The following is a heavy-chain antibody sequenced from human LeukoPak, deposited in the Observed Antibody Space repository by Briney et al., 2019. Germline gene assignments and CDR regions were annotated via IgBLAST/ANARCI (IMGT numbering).Heavy chain of an antibody. V-gene: IGHV3-30*02. CDR3: ARGGAPGFYFDY. CDR1: GFTFSSHG. J-gene: IGHJ4*02. Sequence: GGSLRLSCAASGFTFSSHGMHWVRQAPGKGLEWVAFIRYDGSNKYYADSVKGRFTISRDNSKNTLYLQMNSLRAEDTAVYYCARGGAPGFYFDYWGQGTLVTVSS. CDR2: IRYDGSNK. D-gene: IGHD3-10*01.